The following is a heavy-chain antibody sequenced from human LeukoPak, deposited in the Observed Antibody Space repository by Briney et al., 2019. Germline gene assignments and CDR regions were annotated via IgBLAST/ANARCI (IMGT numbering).Heavy chain of an antibody. Sequence: GASVKVSCKASGYTFTGYYMHWVRQATGQGLEWMGWMNPNSGNTGYAQKFQGRVTITRNTSISTAYMELSSLRSEDTAVYYCAARIAVAGDSFDYWGQGTLVTVSS. CDR2: MNPNSGNT. CDR1: GYTFTGYY. D-gene: IGHD6-19*01. J-gene: IGHJ4*02. V-gene: IGHV1-8*03. CDR3: AARIAVAGDSFDY.